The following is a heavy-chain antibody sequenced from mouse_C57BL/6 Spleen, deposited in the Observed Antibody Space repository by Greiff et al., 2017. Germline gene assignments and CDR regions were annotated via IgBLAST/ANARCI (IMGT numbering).Heavy chain of an antibody. V-gene: IGHV1-82*01. D-gene: IGHD2-4*01. J-gene: IGHJ4*01. CDR1: GYAFSSSW. CDR3: AKRDGLRRGFLAMDY. Sequence: QVQLKQSGPELVKPGASVKISCKASGYAFSSSWMNWVKQRPGKGLEWIGRIYPGDGDTNYNGKFKGKATLTADKSSSTAYMQLSSLTSEDSAVYFCAKRDGLRRGFLAMDYWGQGTSVTVSS. CDR2: IYPGDGDT.